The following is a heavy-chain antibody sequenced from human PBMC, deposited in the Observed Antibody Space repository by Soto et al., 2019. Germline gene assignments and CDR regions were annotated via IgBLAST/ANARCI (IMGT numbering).Heavy chain of an antibody. V-gene: IGHV3-23*01. D-gene: IGHD3-3*01. Sequence: EVQLLESGGGLVQPGGSLRLSCAASGFTFSSYAMSWVRQAPGKGLEWVSAISGSGGSTYYADSVKGRFTISRDNSKNTLYLQMNSLRAEDTAVYYCAKDILEEGRETHAFDIWGQGTMVTVSS. CDR3: AKDILEEGRETHAFDI. CDR1: GFTFSSYA. CDR2: ISGSGGST. J-gene: IGHJ3*02.